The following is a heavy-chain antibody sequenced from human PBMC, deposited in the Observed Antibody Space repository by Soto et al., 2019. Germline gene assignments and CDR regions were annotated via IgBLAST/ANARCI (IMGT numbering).Heavy chain of an antibody. CDR1: GGSISSSSYY. CDR3: ARRASGGNDVTEFDY. CDR2: IYYSGST. D-gene: IGHD2-15*01. Sequence: EAFCLTCTVSGGSISSSSYYWGWIRQPPGKGLEWIGSIYYSGSTYYNPSLKSRVTISVDTSKNQFSLKLSSVTAADTAVYYCARRASGGNDVTEFDYWGQGTLVSVSS. J-gene: IGHJ4*02. V-gene: IGHV4-39*01.